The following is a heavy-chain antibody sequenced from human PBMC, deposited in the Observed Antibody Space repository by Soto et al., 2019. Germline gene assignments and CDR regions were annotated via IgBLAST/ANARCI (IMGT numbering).Heavy chain of an antibody. D-gene: IGHD4-17*01. CDR2: TYHSGTT. CDR1: GGSIISGGYS. V-gene: IGHV4-30-2*01. Sequence: QLQLQESGSGLVKPSQTLSLTCAVSGGSIISGGYSWSWIRQPPWKGLEWIGYTYHSGTTYYNPSLKSRVTISVDRSKNQFSLKLSSVTAADTAVYYCARAHYGDYGYGMDVWGQGTTVTVSS. CDR3: ARAHYGDYGYGMDV. J-gene: IGHJ6*02.